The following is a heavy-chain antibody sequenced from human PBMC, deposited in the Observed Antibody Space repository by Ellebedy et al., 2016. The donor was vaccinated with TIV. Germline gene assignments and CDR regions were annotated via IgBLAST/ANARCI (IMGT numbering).Heavy chain of an antibody. CDR1: GSSSTGYY. CDR3: ARGRLRPWGYYYGMDV. J-gene: IGHJ6*02. CDR2: INHSGST. Sequence: SETLSLTXVVYGSSSTGYYWSWIRQHPGKGLEWIGEINHSGSTNYNPSLKSRVTISVDTSRNQFSLKLSSVTAADTAVYYCARGRLRPWGYYYGMDVWGQGTTVTVSS. D-gene: IGHD4-17*01. V-gene: IGHV4-34*01.